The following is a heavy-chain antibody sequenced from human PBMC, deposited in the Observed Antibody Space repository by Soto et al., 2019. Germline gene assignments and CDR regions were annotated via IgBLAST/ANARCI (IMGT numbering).Heavy chain of an antibody. CDR2: IYYSGST. D-gene: IGHD1-26*01. V-gene: IGHV4-39*01. CDR3: ARQKPGGWLRIVGATGTLDY. CDR1: GGSISSSSYY. J-gene: IGHJ4*02. Sequence: SETLSLTCTVSGGSISSSSYYWGWIRQPPGKGLEWIGSIYYSGSTYYNPSLKSRVTISVDTSKNQFSLKLSSVTAADTAVYYCARQKPGGWLRIVGATGTLDYWGQGTLVTVSS.